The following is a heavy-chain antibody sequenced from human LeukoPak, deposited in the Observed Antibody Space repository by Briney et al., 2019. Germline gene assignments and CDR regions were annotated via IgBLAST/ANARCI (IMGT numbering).Heavy chain of an antibody. D-gene: IGHD3-16*01. V-gene: IGHV1-3*01. CDR3: ARMNYVSSGWGAPFDD. J-gene: IGHJ4*02. Sequence: GASVKVSCKASGYTFTSYAMHWVRQAPGQRLEWMGWINAGNGNTKYSQKFQGRVTITRDTSASTAYMELSSLRSEDTAVYYCARMNYVSSGWGAPFDDWGQGTLVTVSS. CDR2: INAGNGNT. CDR1: GYTFTSYA.